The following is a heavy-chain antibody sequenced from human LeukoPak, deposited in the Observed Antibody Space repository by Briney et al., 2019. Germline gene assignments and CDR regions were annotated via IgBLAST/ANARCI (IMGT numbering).Heavy chain of an antibody. J-gene: IGHJ5*02. Sequence: GGSLRLSCATSGFIFSIYAMTWVRQAPGKGLEWVSAIGGGGGTTYYADSVKGRFTISRDNSKNTLFLQMNGLRAEDTAVYYCAKHYGHEAPWGQGTLVTVSS. CDR3: AKHYGHEAP. CDR1: GFIFSIYA. V-gene: IGHV3-23*01. D-gene: IGHD4-17*01. CDR2: IGGGGGTT.